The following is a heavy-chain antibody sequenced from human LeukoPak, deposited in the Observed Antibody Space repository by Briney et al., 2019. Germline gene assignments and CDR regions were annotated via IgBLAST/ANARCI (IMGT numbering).Heavy chain of an antibody. V-gene: IGHV4-61*02. CDR2: IQTSESI. J-gene: IGHJ4*02. D-gene: IGHD2-2*01. CDR3: ALGSSLFDY. CDR1: GGSINSGTYY. Sequence: SETLSLTCTVSGGSINSGTYYWSWIRQPAGKGLEWIGRIQTSESINYNPSLKSRVTISLDTSKNQFSLKLTSVIAADTAVYYCALGSSLFDYWGQGTLVTVSS.